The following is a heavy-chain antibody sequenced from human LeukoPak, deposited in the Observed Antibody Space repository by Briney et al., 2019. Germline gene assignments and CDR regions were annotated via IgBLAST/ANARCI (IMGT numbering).Heavy chain of an antibody. CDR2: ISAYNGNT. J-gene: IGHJ4*02. V-gene: IGHV1-18*01. Sequence: ASVKVSCKASGYTFTSYGISWVRQAPGQGLEWMGWISAYNGNTNYAQKLQGRVTMTTDTSTSADYMELRSLRSDDTAVYYCARNRFLEWLRFFDYWGQGTLVTVSS. CDR3: ARNRFLEWLRFFDY. D-gene: IGHD3-3*01. CDR1: GYTFTSYG.